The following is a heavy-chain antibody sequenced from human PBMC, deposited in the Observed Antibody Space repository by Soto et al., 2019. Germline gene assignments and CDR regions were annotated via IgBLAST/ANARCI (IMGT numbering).Heavy chain of an antibody. J-gene: IGHJ1*01. CDR1: GFPFSSYW. V-gene: IGHV3-74*03. Sequence: PGGSLRLSCVASGFPFSSYWMHWIRQVPGKGLMWVSQIGSDGRPTTYADSVKGRFTISRDNARNTLYSQMNSLRADDTAMYYFVRDYASSCFNSGNWGQGPRGTAS. CDR3: VRDYASSCFNSGN. D-gene: IGHD3-22*01. CDR2: IGSDGRPT.